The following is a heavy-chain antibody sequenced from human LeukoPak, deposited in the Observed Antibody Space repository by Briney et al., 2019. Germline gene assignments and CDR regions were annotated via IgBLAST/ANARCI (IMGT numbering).Heavy chain of an antibody. CDR3: ASNWNSSSWYRGSFDY. V-gene: IGHV4-59*01. J-gene: IGHJ4*02. Sequence: SETLSLTCTVSGGPISSYYWSWIRQPPGKGLEWIGYIYYSGSTNYNPSLKSRVTISVDTSKNQFSLKLSSVTAADTVVYYCASNWNSSSWYRGSFDYWGQGTLVTVSS. D-gene: IGHD6-13*01. CDR1: GGPISSYY. CDR2: IYYSGST.